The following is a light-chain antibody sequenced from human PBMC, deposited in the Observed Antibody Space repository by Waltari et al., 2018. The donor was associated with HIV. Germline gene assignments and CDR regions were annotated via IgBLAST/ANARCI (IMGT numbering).Light chain of an antibody. Sequence: QSALTQPASVSGSPGHSLTISCTGTSSDVGSYNVVSWYQQHPGKAPKPMSYGFTKRPSGVSNRFSGSNSCNPASLTSSGLQSEDEAVYCCCSYAGRITHVFGTGSKVTVL. CDR3: CSYAGRITHV. CDR1: SSDVGSYNV. J-gene: IGLJ1*01. CDR2: GFT. V-gene: IGLV2-23*02.